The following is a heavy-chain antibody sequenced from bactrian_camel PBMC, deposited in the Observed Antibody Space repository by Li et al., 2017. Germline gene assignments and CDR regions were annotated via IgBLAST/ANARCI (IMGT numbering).Heavy chain of an antibody. Sequence: VQLVESGGGLVQPGGSLRLSCAASGFTFSSYDMSWLRRGPGKELEWVSSINPRGDKTYYADSVKGRFTVSKDSAKKALYLQMNNLNPDDTAMYYCAAEMELTYCSSTYPPPYTYWGQGTQVTVS. CDR2: INPRGDKT. D-gene: IGHD2*01. V-gene: IGHV3S40*01. CDR1: GFTFSSYD. CDR3: AAEMELTYCSSTYPPPYTY. J-gene: IGHJ4*01.